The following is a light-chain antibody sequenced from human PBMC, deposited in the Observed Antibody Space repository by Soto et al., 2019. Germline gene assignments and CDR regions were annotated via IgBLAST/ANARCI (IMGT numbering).Light chain of an antibody. CDR1: QSVSSSY. CDR3: QQYGSSPPYT. J-gene: IGKJ2*01. V-gene: IGKV3-20*01. CDR2: GAS. Sequence: EIVLTQSPGTLSLSPGERATLSCRASQSVSSSYLAWYQQQPGQAPRLLIYGASGRANGIPDRFSGSGSGTDFTLTISRLEPEDFAVYYCQQYGSSPPYTFGQGTKLEIK.